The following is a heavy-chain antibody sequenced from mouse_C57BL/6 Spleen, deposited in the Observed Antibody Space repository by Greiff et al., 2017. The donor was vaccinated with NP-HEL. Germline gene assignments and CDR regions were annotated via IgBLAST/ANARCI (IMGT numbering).Heavy chain of an antibody. D-gene: IGHD1-1*01. V-gene: IGHV1-69*01. CDR3: AREYGIPYFDV. CDR2: IDPSDSYT. CDR1: GYTFTSYW. Sequence: QVQLQQPGAELVMPGASVKLSCKASGYTFTSYWMHWVKQRPGQGLEWIGEIDPSDSYTNYNQKFKGKSTLTVDKSSSTAYMQLSSLTSEDSAVYYCAREYGIPYFDVWGTGTTVTVSS. J-gene: IGHJ1*03.